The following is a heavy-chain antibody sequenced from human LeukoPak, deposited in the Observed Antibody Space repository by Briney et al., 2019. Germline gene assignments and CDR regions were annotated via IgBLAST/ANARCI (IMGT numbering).Heavy chain of an antibody. Sequence: GGSLRLSCAASGFTFDDYAMHWVRQAPGKGLEWVSGISWNSGSIGYADSVKGRFTISRDNAKNSLYLQMNSLRAEDTALYYCAKGDSSGWAYYYYYMDVWGKGTTVTISS. CDR3: AKGDSSGWAYYYYYMDV. V-gene: IGHV3-9*01. CDR1: GFTFDDYA. J-gene: IGHJ6*03. D-gene: IGHD6-19*01. CDR2: ISWNSGSI.